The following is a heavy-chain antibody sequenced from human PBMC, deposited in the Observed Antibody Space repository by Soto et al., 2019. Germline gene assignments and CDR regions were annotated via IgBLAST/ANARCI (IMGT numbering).Heavy chain of an antibody. Sequence: PSETLALTCTVSGGSVSSSSYYWCWIRQPPGKGLEWIGTIYYTGSTSYSPSLKSRVTISVDTSKTQFSLNHKSVTAAHTAVYYCAGRRAGDYYFHYWGQGTLVTVSS. J-gene: IGHJ4*02. CDR3: AGRRAGDYYFHY. V-gene: IGHV4-39*01. CDR1: GGSVSSSSYY. CDR2: IYYTGST. D-gene: IGHD1-26*01.